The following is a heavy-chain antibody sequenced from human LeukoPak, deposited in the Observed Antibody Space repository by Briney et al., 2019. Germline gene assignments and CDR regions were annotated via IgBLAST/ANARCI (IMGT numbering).Heavy chain of an antibody. D-gene: IGHD3-22*01. CDR3: ARDSSGYFHWFDP. J-gene: IGHJ5*02. CDR1: GFTFSSYS. Sequence: GGSLRLSCAASGFTFSSYSMNWVRQAPGKGLEWVSYISSSSSTIYYADSVKGRFTISRDNAKNSLYLQMNSLRAEDTAVYYCARDSSGYFHWFDPWGQGTLVTVSS. V-gene: IGHV3-48*01. CDR2: ISSSSSTI.